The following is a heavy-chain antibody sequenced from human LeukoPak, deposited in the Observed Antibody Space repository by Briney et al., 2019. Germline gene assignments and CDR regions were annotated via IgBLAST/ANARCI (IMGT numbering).Heavy chain of an antibody. CDR2: ISGSDDNT. J-gene: IGHJ4*02. Sequence: GGSLRLSCAASGFTFSSYSMSWVCQAPGKGLEWVSTISGSDDNTYYGDSLKGRFTISRDNSKNTLYLQMNSLRAEDTALYYCAKAPGSSWAAFESWGQGTLVTVSS. CDR3: AKAPGSSWAAFES. CDR1: GFTFSSYS. V-gene: IGHV3-23*01. D-gene: IGHD6-13*01.